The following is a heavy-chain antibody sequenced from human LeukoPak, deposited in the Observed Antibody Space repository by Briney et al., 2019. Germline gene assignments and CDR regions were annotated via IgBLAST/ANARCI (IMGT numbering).Heavy chain of an antibody. CDR1: GFAFSTYS. CDR3: ARVLALEYAFDI. V-gene: IGHV3-21*01. Sequence: AGGSLRLSCAASGFAFSTYSMIWVRQAPGKGLEWVSSITSTSGYIYYADSLKARFTISRDNAKNSLYLQMNSLRVEDTAVYYCARVLALEYAFDIWGHGTVVTVSS. CDR2: ITSTSGYI. J-gene: IGHJ3*02. D-gene: IGHD6-19*01.